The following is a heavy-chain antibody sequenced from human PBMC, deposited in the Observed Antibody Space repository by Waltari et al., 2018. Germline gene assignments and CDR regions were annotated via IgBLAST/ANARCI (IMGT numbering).Heavy chain of an antibody. CDR3: ARLGPGSSTSYYYYGMDV. CDR2: LWDDGSNK. Sequence: QVQLVESGGGVVQPGRSLRLSCAASGFTFSSYGMHWVRQAPGKGREWVAVLWDDGSNKSDATSGKGQVTISADKSISTAYLQWSSLKASDTAMYYCARLGPGSSTSYYYYGMDVWGQGTTVTVSS. V-gene: IGHV3-33*01. D-gene: IGHD2-2*01. CDR1: GFTFSSYG. J-gene: IGHJ6*02.